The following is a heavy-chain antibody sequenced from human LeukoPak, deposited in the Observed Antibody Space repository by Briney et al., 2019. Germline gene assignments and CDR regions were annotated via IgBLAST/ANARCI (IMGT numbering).Heavy chain of an antibody. CDR2: IKQDGSGK. CDR1: GFTFSSYW. Sequence: GGSLRLSCAASGFTFSSYWMSWVRQAPGKGLEWVANIKQDGSGKYYVDSVKGRFTIPRDNAKNSLYLQMNSLRAEDTAVYYCAKKDRYCSSTSCHHRLYYFDYWGQGTLVTVSS. D-gene: IGHD2-2*01. CDR3: AKKDRYCSSTSCHHRLYYFDY. J-gene: IGHJ4*02. V-gene: IGHV3-7*03.